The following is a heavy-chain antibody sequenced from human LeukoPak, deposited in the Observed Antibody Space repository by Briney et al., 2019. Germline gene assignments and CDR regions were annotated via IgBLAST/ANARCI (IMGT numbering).Heavy chain of an antibody. J-gene: IGHJ5*02. D-gene: IGHD3-22*01. CDR1: GFSFSSYG. CDR3: AREDSGYYWRDNWFDP. CDR2: IWYDGSNK. V-gene: IGHV3-33*08. Sequence: GRSLRLSCAASGFSFSSYGMHWVRQAPGKGLEWVAVIWYDGSNKYYADSVKGRFTISRDNSKNTLYLQMNSLRAEDTAVYYCAREDSGYYWRDNWFDPWGQGTLVTVSS.